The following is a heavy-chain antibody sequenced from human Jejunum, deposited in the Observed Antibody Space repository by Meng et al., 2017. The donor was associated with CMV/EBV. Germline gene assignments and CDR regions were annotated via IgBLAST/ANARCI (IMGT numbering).Heavy chain of an antibody. D-gene: IGHD2-15*01. CDR2: TRYDGVNK. CDR1: FNFSNNA. Sequence: FNFSNNAMHWVRQAPGKGLEWVAFTRYDGVNKYYAASVKGRFTISKDFSKNTLYLQMNSLRVEDTAIYYCAKDRGSGGNGYGTDVWGRGTTVTVSS. J-gene: IGHJ6*02. CDR3: AKDRGSGGNGYGTDV. V-gene: IGHV3-30*02.